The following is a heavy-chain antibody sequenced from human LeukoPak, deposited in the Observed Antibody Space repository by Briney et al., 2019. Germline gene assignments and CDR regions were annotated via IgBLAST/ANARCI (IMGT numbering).Heavy chain of an antibody. D-gene: IGHD3-22*01. Sequence: PGGSLRLSCAASGFTFDDYAMHWVRQAPGKGLEWVAFIRYDGSNKYYADSVKGRFTISRDNSKNTLYLQMNSLRAEDTAVYYCAKSTSSYYDSSGYVDYWGQGTLVTVSS. J-gene: IGHJ4*02. V-gene: IGHV3-30*02. CDR3: AKSTSSYYDSSGYVDY. CDR2: IRYDGSNK. CDR1: GFTFDDYA.